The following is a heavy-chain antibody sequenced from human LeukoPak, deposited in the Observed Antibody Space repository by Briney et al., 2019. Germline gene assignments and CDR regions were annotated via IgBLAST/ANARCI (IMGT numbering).Heavy chain of an antibody. D-gene: IGHD3-10*01. CDR1: GLIFSNYW. Sequence: GGSLRLSCAASGLIFSNYWMSWVRQAPGKGLEWVANIDKDGAEKYYVDSVKGRFTISRDNSKNTLYLQINSLRAEDTAVYYCAKRLVRGVLDYWGQGTLVTVSS. J-gene: IGHJ4*02. V-gene: IGHV3-7*03. CDR2: IDKDGAEK. CDR3: AKRLVRGVLDY.